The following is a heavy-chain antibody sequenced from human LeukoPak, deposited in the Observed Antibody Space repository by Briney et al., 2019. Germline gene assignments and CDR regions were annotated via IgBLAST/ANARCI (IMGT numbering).Heavy chain of an antibody. CDR3: ARVCSGSYFCYYYGMDV. CDR1: GYTFTIYD. J-gene: IGHJ6*02. Sequence: GASVKVSCKASGYTFTIYDINWVRQATGQGLEWMGWMNPNSGNTGYAQEFQGRVTMTRSTSISTAYMELSSLRSEDTAVYYCARVCSGSYFCYYYGMDVWGQGTTVTVSS. D-gene: IGHD1-26*01. CDR2: MNPNSGNT. V-gene: IGHV1-8*02.